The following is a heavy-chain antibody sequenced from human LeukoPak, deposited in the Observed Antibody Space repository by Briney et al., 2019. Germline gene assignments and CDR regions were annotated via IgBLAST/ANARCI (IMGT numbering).Heavy chain of an antibody. CDR1: GASVSASGYF. V-gene: IGHV4-39*07. CDR2: LHYSGST. CDR3: ARDWDGAFDFNTFDI. D-gene: IGHD4/OR15-4a*01. Sequence: PSEILFLTCTVSGASVSASGYFWGWIRQPPGKGLEWIGTLHYSGSTYYNTSLRSRVTISVDTSKNQFSLKLNSVTSADTAIYYCARDWDGAFDFNTFDIWGLGTMVTVSS. J-gene: IGHJ3*02.